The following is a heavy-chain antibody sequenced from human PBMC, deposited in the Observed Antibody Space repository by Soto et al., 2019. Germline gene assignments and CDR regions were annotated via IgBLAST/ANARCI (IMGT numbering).Heavy chain of an antibody. Sequence: PSETLSLTCAVYGGSFSGYYWSWIRQPPGKGLEWIGEINHSGSTNYNPSLERRVAISVDTSKNQFSLKLTSVTAADTAIYFCARLVYDTRLNYMYFDFWGQGALVTVSS. CDR1: GGSFSGYY. CDR3: ARLVYDTRLNYMYFDF. D-gene: IGHD3-10*01. J-gene: IGHJ4*02. CDR2: INHSGST. V-gene: IGHV4-34*01.